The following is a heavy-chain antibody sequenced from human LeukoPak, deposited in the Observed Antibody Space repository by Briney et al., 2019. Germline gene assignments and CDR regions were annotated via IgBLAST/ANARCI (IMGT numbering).Heavy chain of an antibody. Sequence: SQTLSLTCTVSGGSISSGGYYWSWIRQHPGKGLEWIGYIYYSGSTYYNPSLKSRVTISVDTSKNQFSLKLSSVTAADTAVYYCARVGDQYDFWSGYYPNWFDPWGQGTLVTVSS. CDR2: IYYSGST. CDR1: GGSISSGGYY. D-gene: IGHD3-3*01. J-gene: IGHJ5*02. V-gene: IGHV4-31*03. CDR3: ARVGDQYDFWSGYYPNWFDP.